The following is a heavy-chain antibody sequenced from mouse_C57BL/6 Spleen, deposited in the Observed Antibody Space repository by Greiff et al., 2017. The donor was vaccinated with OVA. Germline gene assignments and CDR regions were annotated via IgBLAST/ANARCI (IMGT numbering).Heavy chain of an antibody. CDR2: IWSGGST. CDR1: GFSLTSYG. J-gene: IGHJ1*03. V-gene: IGHV2-2*01. Sequence: VKVVESGPGLVQPSQSLSITCTVSGFSLTSYGVHWVRQSPGKGLEWLGVIWSGGSTDYNAAFISRLSISKDNSKSQVFFKMNSLQADDTAIYYCARYYGSRDWYFDVWGTGTTVTVSS. D-gene: IGHD1-1*01. CDR3: ARYYGSRDWYFDV.